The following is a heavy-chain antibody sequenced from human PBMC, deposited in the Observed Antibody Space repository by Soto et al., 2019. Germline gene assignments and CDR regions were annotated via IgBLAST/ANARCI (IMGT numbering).Heavy chain of an antibody. Sequence: EVQLVESGGGLVQPGGSLRLSCAASGFTFSSYSMNWVRQAPGKGLEWVSYISSSTSFIYYADSVKGRFTISRDNAKNSLYLQMNSLRDEDTAVYYCALGGRGTYLVPFDYWGQGTLVTVSS. CDR1: GFTFSSYS. CDR2: ISSSTSFI. V-gene: IGHV3-48*02. D-gene: IGHD1-1*01. CDR3: ALGGRGTYLVPFDY. J-gene: IGHJ4*02.